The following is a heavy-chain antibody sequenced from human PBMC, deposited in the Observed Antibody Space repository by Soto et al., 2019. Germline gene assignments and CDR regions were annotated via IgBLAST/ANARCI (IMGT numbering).Heavy chain of an antibody. CDR3: ARLAPIAAADGMDV. Sequence: PSETLSLTCAVSGYSISSGYYWGRIRQSPGKGLEWIGSIYHSGSTYYNPSLKSRVIISVDTSKNQFSLKLSSVTAADTAVYYCARLAPIAAADGMDVWGQGTTVTVSS. CDR2: IYHSGST. D-gene: IGHD6-13*01. J-gene: IGHJ6*02. V-gene: IGHV4-38-2*01. CDR1: GYSISSGYY.